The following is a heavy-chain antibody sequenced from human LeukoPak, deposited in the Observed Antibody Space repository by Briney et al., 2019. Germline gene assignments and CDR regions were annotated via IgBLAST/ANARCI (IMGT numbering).Heavy chain of an antibody. CDR2: ISGSGGST. D-gene: IGHD5-12*01. CDR3: AKDSIVARRSSYFDY. Sequence: GGSLRLSCAASGFTFSNYGMNWVRQAPGKGLEWVSAISGSGGSTYYADSVKGRFTISRDNSKNTLYLQMNSLRAEDTAVYYCAKDSIVARRSSYFDYWGQGTLVTVSS. V-gene: IGHV3-23*01. CDR1: GFTFSNYG. J-gene: IGHJ4*02.